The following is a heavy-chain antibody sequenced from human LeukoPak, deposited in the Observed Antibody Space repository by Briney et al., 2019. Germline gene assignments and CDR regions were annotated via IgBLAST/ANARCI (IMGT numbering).Heavy chain of an antibody. Sequence: GGSLRLSCAASGFTFSSYTMNWVRQAPGKGLEWVSSISGGGTYIYYVDSVKGRFTISRDNAKNSLFLQMSSLRVEDTAVYYCARDVRGNYYNFWGRGALVTVSS. CDR3: ARDVRGNYYNF. J-gene: IGHJ4*02. CDR1: GFTFSSYT. V-gene: IGHV3-21*01. D-gene: IGHD1-26*01. CDR2: ISGGGTYI.